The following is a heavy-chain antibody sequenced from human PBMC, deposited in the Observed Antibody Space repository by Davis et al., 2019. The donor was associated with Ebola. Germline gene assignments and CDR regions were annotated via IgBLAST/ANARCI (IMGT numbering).Heavy chain of an antibody. CDR3: ARGASYYDFWSGYYSWFDP. CDR1: GFTFDDYA. CDR2: ISWNSGSI. Sequence: GGSLRLSCAASGFTFDDYAMHWVRQAPGKGLEWVSGISWNSGSIGYADSVKGRFTISRDNAKNSLYLQMNSLRSEDTAVYYCARGASYYDFWSGYYSWFDPWGQGTLVTVSS. D-gene: IGHD3-3*01. J-gene: IGHJ5*02. V-gene: IGHV3-9*01.